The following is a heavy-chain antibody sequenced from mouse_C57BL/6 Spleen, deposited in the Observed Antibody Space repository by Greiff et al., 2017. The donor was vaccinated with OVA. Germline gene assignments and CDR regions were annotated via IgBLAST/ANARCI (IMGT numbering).Heavy chain of an antibody. Sequence: VQGVESGAELVRPGASVTLSCKASGYTFTDYEMHWVKQTPVHGLEWIGAIDPETGGTAYNQKFKGKAILTADKSSSTAYMELRSLTSEDSAVYYCTLLLPQYYFDYWGQGTTLTVSS. CDR1: GYTFTDYE. D-gene: IGHD1-1*01. CDR3: TLLLPQYYFDY. CDR2: IDPETGGT. V-gene: IGHV1-15*01. J-gene: IGHJ2*01.